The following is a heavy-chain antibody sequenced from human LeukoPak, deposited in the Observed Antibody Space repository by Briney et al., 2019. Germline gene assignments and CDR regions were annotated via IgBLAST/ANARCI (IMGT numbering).Heavy chain of an antibody. CDR2: INNDGSKI. V-gene: IGHV3-74*01. D-gene: IGHD2-8*01. CDR1: GFTLSRYW. CDR3: AVLHYYAMDV. J-gene: IGHJ6*02. Sequence: GGSLRLSCAASGFTLSRYWMHWVRQAPGEGLVWVSRINNDGSKIDYADFAKGRFTISRDNVENTVHLQMSSLRAEDTALYYCAVLHYYAMDVWGQGTTVTVSS.